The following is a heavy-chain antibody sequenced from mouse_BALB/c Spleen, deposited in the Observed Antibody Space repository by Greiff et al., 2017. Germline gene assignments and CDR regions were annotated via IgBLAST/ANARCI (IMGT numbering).Heavy chain of an antibody. V-gene: IGHV1S127*01. Sequence: QVQLQQPGAELVKPGASVKMSCKASGYTFTSYWMHWVKQRPGQGLEWIGVIDPSDSYTSYNQKFKGKATLTVDTSSSTAYMQLSSLTSEDSAVYYCTRSGSKGDYWGQGTSVTVSS. D-gene: IGHD3-1*01. CDR1: GYTFTSYW. J-gene: IGHJ4*01. CDR2: IDPSDSYT. CDR3: TRSGSKGDY.